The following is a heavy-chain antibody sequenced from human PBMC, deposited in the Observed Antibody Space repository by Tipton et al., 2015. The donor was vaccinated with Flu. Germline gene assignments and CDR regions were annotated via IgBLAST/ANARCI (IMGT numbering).Heavy chain of an antibody. Sequence: SLRLSCAASGFTFSDYSLNWVRQAPGKGLEWFSYITRDSSSISYADSVKGRFTISRDNAKNALYLQMNSLRAEDTAVYYCARLSYYDVDLKNFYFDYWGQGALVTVSS. CDR1: GFTFSDYS. D-gene: IGHD3-10*02. V-gene: IGHV3-48*04. J-gene: IGHJ4*02. CDR2: ITRDSSSI. CDR3: ARLSYYDVDLKNFYFDY.